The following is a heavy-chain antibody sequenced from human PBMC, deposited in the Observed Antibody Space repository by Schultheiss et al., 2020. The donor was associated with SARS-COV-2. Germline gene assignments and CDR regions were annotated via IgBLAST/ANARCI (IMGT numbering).Heavy chain of an antibody. CDR2: INHSGST. J-gene: IGHJ4*02. D-gene: IGHD4-17*01. V-gene: IGHV4-39*07. CDR1: GGSISSSSYY. CDR3: ARAPHYVGFDY. Sequence: SETLSLTCTVSGGSISSSSYYWGWIRQPPGKGLEWIGEINHSGSTNYNPSLKSRVTISVNTSKNQFSLKLSSVTAADTAVYYCARAPHYVGFDYWGQGTLXXVS.